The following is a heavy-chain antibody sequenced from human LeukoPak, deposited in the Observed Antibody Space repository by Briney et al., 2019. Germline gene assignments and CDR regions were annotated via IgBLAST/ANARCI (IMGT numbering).Heavy chain of an antibody. D-gene: IGHD3-10*01. CDR2: IYTSGST. CDR1: GGSISSGSYY. J-gene: IGHJ6*02. V-gene: IGHV4-61*02. CDR3: AGEGGLMVRGVLRYGMDV. Sequence: PSETLSLTCTVSGGSISSGSYYWSWIRQPAGKGLEWIGRIYTSGSTNYNPSLKSRVTISVDTSKNQFSLKLSSVTAADTAVYYCAGEGGLMVRGVLRYGMDVWGQGTTVTVSS.